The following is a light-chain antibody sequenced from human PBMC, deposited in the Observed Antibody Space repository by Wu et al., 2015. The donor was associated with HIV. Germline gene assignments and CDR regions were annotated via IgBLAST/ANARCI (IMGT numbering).Light chain of an antibody. Sequence: DIQMTQSPSTLSASVGDRVTITCRASQSISSWLAWYQQKPGRARKLLIYQASSLESGSIKVQRQWIWTEFTLTISSLQPDDFATYVCQQYNGYPYSLAEVPKLEIK. V-gene: IGKV1-5*03. J-gene: IGKJ2*03. CDR2: QAS. CDR3: QQYNGYPYS. CDR1: QSISSW.